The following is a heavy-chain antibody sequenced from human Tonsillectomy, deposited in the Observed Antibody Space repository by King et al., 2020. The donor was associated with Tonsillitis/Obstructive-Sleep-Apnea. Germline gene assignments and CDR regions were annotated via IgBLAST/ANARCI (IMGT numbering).Heavy chain of an antibody. D-gene: IGHD6-13*01. CDR1: GGSFSGYY. CDR2: INHSGST. V-gene: IGHV4-34*01. CDR3: ARGPNSSSSWYNY. J-gene: IGHJ1*01. Sequence: VQLQQWGAGLLKPSATLSLTCAVYGGSFSGYYWSWIRQPPGKGLEWSGEINHSGSTNYNPSLKSRVTISVDTSKNQFSLKLSSVTDADTAVYYCARGPNSSSSWYNYWGQGTLLSVSS.